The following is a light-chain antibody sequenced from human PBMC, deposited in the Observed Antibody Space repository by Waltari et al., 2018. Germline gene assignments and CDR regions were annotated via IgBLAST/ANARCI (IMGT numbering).Light chain of an antibody. CDR2: WAS. CDR3: QQFYSTPYT. J-gene: IGKJ2*01. Sequence: DIVMTQSPDSLAVSLGERATINCKSSQSVLYSSNNLNYLAGYQQKPVQPPKRLIFWASTRESGVPDRFSGSGSGTDFTLTISSLQAEDVAVYYCQQFYSTPYTFGQGTKLEIK. CDR1: QSVLYSSNNLNY. V-gene: IGKV4-1*01.